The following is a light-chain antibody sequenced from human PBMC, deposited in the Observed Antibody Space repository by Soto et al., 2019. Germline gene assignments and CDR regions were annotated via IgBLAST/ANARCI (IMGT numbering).Light chain of an antibody. J-gene: IGLJ1*01. Sequence: QSVLTQPPSVSAAPGQNVTISCSGTSSNIGNNYVSWCQHLPGTAPRILIYDNYKRPSGVPDRFSGFKSGTSATLGITGLQTGDEADYYCGTWDTSLRVFYVFGSGTKVTVL. CDR1: SSNIGNNY. CDR2: DNY. CDR3: GTWDTSLRVFYV. V-gene: IGLV1-51*01.